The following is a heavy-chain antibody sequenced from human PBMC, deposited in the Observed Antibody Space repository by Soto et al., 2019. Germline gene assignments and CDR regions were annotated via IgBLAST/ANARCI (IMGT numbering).Heavy chain of an antibody. J-gene: IGHJ5*02. D-gene: IGHD3-3*01. Sequence: GASVKVSCKASGYTFTSYDINWVRQATGQGLEWMGWMNPNSGNTGYAQKFQGRVTMTRNTSISTAYMELSSLRSEDTAVYYCAREINDFWSGYGPSNWFDPWGQGTLVTVSS. CDR1: GYTFTSYD. CDR3: AREINDFWSGYGPSNWFDP. CDR2: MNPNSGNT. V-gene: IGHV1-8*01.